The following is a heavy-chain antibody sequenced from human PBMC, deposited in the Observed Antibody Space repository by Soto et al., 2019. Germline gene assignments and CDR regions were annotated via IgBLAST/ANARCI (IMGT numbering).Heavy chain of an antibody. CDR2: IYPGDSDT. CDR3: ARRSSPTRDFDY. Sequence: DSLTISCKGSGYSFTSYWIGLVRQMPGKGLEWMGIIYPGDSDTRYSPSFQGQVTISADKSISTAYLQWSSLKASDTAMYYCARRSSPTRDFDYWGQGTLVTVSS. CDR1: GYSFTSYW. D-gene: IGHD6-13*01. V-gene: IGHV5-51*01. J-gene: IGHJ4*02.